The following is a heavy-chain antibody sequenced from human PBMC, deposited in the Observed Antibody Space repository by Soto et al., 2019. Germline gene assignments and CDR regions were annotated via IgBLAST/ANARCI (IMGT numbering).Heavy chain of an antibody. Sequence: GASVKVSCKASGFTFTSSAVQWVRQARGQRLEWIGWIVVGSGNTNYAQKFRERVTITRDMSTSTAYMELSSLRSEDTAVYYCAAPAFYCSGGSCYDYFDCWGQGTLVTVSS. CDR1: GFTFTSSA. CDR2: IVVGSGNT. CDR3: AAPAFYCSGGSCYDYFDC. J-gene: IGHJ4*02. D-gene: IGHD2-15*01. V-gene: IGHV1-58*01.